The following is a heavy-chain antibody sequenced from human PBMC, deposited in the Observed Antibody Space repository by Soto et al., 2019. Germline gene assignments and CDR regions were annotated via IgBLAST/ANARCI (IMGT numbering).Heavy chain of an antibody. CDR1: GGSISTVNYW. V-gene: IGHV4-30-4*01. D-gene: IGHD7-27*01. Sequence: QVQLQESGPGLVKPSQTLSLTCTVSGGSISTVNYWWSWIRQSPDMGLEWIGHIYNGGSTYNNPSLQSRVTMSVDAAKNQLSRTLSAVSAAVTAVYYCAGGASGDNVDSWGQGTLVTVSS. J-gene: IGHJ4*02. CDR3: AGGASGDNVDS. CDR2: IYNGGST.